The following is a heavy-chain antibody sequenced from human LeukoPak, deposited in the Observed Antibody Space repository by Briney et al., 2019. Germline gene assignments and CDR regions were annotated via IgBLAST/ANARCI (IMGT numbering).Heavy chain of an antibody. CDR3: ARGGYRSYYYVDV. CDR1: GGSISTYV. Sequence: NPSETLSPTCSVSGGSISTYVWTWIRQAPGKGLDWIGYMYYTGSSNYNPSLQSRVAISIDTSKNEFSLKLTSVTPADTAVYYCARGGYRSYYYVDVWGKGTTVIVSS. D-gene: IGHD3-16*02. J-gene: IGHJ6*03. V-gene: IGHV4-59*01. CDR2: MYYTGSS.